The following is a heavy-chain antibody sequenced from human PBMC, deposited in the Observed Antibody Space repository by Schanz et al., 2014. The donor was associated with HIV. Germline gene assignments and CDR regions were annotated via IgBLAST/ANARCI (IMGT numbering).Heavy chain of an antibody. Sequence: QVQLVESGGRVVQPGRSLRLSCAASGFTFSDYYMSWIRQAPGKGLEWVSYISGSGNTIYYADSVKGRFTISRDNAKNSLFRQMNSLRAEDTAVYFCARIYVDTAMVEEYWGQGTRVTVSS. V-gene: IGHV3-11*04. CDR3: ARIYVDTAMVEEY. CDR2: ISGSGNTI. CDR1: GFTFSDYY. D-gene: IGHD5-18*01. J-gene: IGHJ4*02.